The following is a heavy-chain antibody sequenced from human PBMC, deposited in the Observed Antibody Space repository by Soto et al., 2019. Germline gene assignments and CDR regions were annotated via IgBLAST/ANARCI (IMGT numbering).Heavy chain of an antibody. D-gene: IGHD3-9*01. Sequence: PSETLSLTCSFSGDSVTSHYLTWIRQSPEKGLEWIGYMHYTGFTNYNPSLKSRVTISVDTSKNQFSLKLSSVTAADTAVYYCAREGIGDILTGYTYFDYWGQGTLVTVSS. CDR1: GDSVTSHY. CDR3: AREGIGDILTGYTYFDY. J-gene: IGHJ4*02. V-gene: IGHV4-59*02. CDR2: MHYTGFT.